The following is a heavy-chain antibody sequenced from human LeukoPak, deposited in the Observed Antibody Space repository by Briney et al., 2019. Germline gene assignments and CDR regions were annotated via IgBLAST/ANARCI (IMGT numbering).Heavy chain of an antibody. CDR1: GFPFSSYA. V-gene: IGHV3-23*01. J-gene: IGHJ6*03. D-gene: IGHD6-6*01. CDR2: ISGSGGST. CDR3: AKSTGSSSSEYYYYYYMDV. Sequence: PGGSLSLSCAASGFPFSSYAMSWVRQAPGKGLEWVSAISGSGGSTYYADSVKGRFTISRDNSKNTLYLQMNSLRAEDTAVYYCAKSTGSSSSEYYYYYYMDVWGKGTTVTVSS.